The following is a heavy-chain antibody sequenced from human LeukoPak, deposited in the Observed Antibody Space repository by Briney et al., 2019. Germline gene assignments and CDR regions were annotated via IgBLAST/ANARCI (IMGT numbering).Heavy chain of an antibody. CDR2: IIPIFGTA. CDR3: ARGGRSGYYYVDY. D-gene: IGHD3-22*01. CDR1: GGTFSSYA. Sequence: SVKVSCKASGGTFSSYAISWVRQAPGQGLEWMGRIIPIFGTANYAQKFQSRVTITTDESTSTAYMELSSLRSEDTAVYYCARGGRSGYYYVDYWGQGTLATVSS. J-gene: IGHJ4*02. V-gene: IGHV1-69*05.